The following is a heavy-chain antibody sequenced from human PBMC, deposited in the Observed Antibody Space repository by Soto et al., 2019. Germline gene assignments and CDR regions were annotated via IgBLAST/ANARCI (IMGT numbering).Heavy chain of an antibody. J-gene: IGHJ5*02. CDR2: ISLYSDGT. V-gene: IGHV1-18*01. CDR3: SRVDPGAEAWFGP. Sequence: ASVKVSCKTSGYTFSNYGITWVRQAPGQPLEWLGWISLYSDGTNYAQKFQGRVSMTTDTSTTTASMELRSLRSDDTAVYYCSRVDPGAEAWFGPRGQGTPVTGSS. CDR1: GYTFSNYG.